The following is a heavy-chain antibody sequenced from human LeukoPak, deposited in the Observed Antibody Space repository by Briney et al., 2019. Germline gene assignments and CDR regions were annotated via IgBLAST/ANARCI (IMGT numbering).Heavy chain of an antibody. CDR3: ARHRFGYFTPFNN. V-gene: IGHV4-39*01. CDR2: IYEDGST. Sequence: SETLSLTCTVSGDSISSSTYYWGWIRQPPGTGLEWIGSIYEDGSTYYISSLKSRLTISVDTSKNHFSLKLNSVTAADTAVYFCARHRFGYFTPFNNWGQGRLVTVSS. D-gene: IGHD3-3*01. J-gene: IGHJ4*02. CDR1: GDSISSSTYY.